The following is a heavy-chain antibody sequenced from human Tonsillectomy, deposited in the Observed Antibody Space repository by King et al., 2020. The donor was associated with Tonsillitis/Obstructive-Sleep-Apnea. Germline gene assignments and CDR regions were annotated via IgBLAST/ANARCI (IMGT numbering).Heavy chain of an antibody. D-gene: IGHD2-2*01. CDR1: GYSFTSYW. CDR2: IDPSDSYT. Sequence: VQLVESGAEVKKPGESLRISCKGSGYSFTSYWINWVRQMPGKGLEWMGRIDPSDSYTNYTPSFQVHVTISADKSISTAYLQWSSLKASDTAMYSCARLLVPYNWFDPWGQGTLVTVSS. V-gene: IGHV5-10-1*01. CDR3: ARLLVPYNWFDP. J-gene: IGHJ5*02.